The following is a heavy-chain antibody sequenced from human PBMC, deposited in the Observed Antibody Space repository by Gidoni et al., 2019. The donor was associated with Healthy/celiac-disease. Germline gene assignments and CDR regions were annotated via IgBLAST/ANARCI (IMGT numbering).Heavy chain of an antibody. CDR2: INHSGST. CDR1: GGSFSGYY. V-gene: IGHV4-34*01. CDR3: AGGLPDYDSSGYYRHPYYFDY. D-gene: IGHD3-22*01. J-gene: IGHJ4*02. Sequence: QVQLQQWGAGLLKPSETLSLTCAVYGGSFSGYYWSWIRQPPGKGLEWIGEINHSGSTNYNPSLKSRVIISVDTSKNQFSLTLSSVTAADTAVYYCAGGLPDYDSSGYYRHPYYFDYWGQGTLVTVSS.